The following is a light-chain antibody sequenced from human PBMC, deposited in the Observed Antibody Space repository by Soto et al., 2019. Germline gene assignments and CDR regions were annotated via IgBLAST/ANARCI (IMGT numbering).Light chain of an antibody. J-gene: IGKJ2*01. Sequence: IVLTQSPGTLSLSPGERATLSCRASQSFRSSYLAWYQQKPGQAPRLLIYGASSRATGIPDRFSGSGSETDFTLTISRLEPEDFAMYYCQQYGSSPQTFGQGTKLEIK. CDR3: QQYGSSPQT. CDR1: QSFRSSY. V-gene: IGKV3-20*01. CDR2: GAS.